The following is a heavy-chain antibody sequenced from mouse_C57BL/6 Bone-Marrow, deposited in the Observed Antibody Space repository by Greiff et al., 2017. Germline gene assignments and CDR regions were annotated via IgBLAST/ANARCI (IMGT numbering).Heavy chain of an antibody. CDR2: IDPENGDT. CDR3: TTGGWLLEAY. J-gene: IGHJ3*01. D-gene: IGHD2-3*01. V-gene: IGHV14-4*01. Sequence: VQLQQSGAELVRPGASVKLSCTASGFNIKDDYMHWVKQRPEQGLEWIGWIDPENGDTEYASKFQGKATITADTSSNTAYLQLSSLTSEDTAVYYCTTGGWLLEAYWGQGTLVTVSA. CDR1: GFNIKDDY.